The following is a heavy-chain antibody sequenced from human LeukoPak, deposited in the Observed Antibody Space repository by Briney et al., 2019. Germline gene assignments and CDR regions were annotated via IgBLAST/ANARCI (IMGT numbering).Heavy chain of an antibody. CDR1: GGSFSGYY. CDR3: ARTAFDI. J-gene: IGHJ3*02. Sequence: PSEILSLTCAVYGGSFSGYYWSWIRQPPGKGLEWIGEINHSGSTNYNPSLESRVTISVDTSKNQFSLKLSSVTAADTAVYYCARTAFDIWGQGTMVTVSS. CDR2: INHSGST. V-gene: IGHV4-34*01.